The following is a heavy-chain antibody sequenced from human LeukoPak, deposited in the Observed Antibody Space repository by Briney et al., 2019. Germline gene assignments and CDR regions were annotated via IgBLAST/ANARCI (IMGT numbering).Heavy chain of an antibody. V-gene: IGHV3-48*03. CDR3: ARDQEQWLVQSTPFGVAFDI. J-gene: IGHJ3*02. Sequence: PGGSLRPSCAASGFTFSSYEMNWVRQAPGKGLEWVSYISSSGSTIYYADSVKGRFTISRDNAKNSLYLQMNSLRAEDTAVYYCARDQEQWLVQSTPFGVAFDIWGQGTMVTVSS. CDR1: GFTFSSYE. CDR2: ISSSGSTI. D-gene: IGHD6-19*01.